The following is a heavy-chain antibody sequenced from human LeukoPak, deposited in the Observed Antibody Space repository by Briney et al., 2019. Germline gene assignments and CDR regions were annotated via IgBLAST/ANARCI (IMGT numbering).Heavy chain of an antibody. V-gene: IGHV3-30*02. J-gene: IGHJ4*02. CDR2: IRYDGSNK. D-gene: IGHD6-19*01. CDR3: AKGNLYSSGWRFDY. Sequence: PGGSLRLSCAASGFTFSSYGMHWVRQAPGKGLEWVAFIRYDGSNKYYADSVKGRFTISRDNSKNTLYLQMNSLRAEDTAVYYCAKGNLYSSGWRFDYWGQGTLVTVSS. CDR1: GFTFSSYG.